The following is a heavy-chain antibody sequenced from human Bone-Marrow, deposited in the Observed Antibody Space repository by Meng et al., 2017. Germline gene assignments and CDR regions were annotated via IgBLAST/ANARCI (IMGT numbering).Heavy chain of an antibody. CDR2: IYPGDSDT. CDR1: GYSFTSYW. CDR3: ARGEAYFPATGADWFDP. D-gene: IGHD2-21*01. V-gene: IGHV5-51*01. Sequence: GGSLRLSCKGSGYSFTSYWIGWVRQMPGKGLEWMGIIYPGDSDTRYSPSFQGQVTISADKYISTAYLQWSSLKASDTAMYYCARGEAYFPATGADWFDPWGQGTLVTVSS. J-gene: IGHJ5*02.